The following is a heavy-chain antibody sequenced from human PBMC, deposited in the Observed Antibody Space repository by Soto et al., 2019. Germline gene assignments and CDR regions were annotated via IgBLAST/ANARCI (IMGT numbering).Heavy chain of an antibody. D-gene: IGHD5-12*01. Sequence: SETLSLTCTVSGGSISSGGYYWTWIRQHPGKGLEWIGYIFYSGSTYYNPSLKSRVTISLDTSKSQFSLNLSSVTAADTAVYYCARDRGSGYNYLFDSWGQGTPVTVSS. V-gene: IGHV4-31*03. CDR2: IFYSGST. CDR3: ARDRGSGYNYLFDS. J-gene: IGHJ4*02. CDR1: GGSISSGGYY.